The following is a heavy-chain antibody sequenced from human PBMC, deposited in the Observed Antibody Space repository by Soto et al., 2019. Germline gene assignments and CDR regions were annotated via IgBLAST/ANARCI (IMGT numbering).Heavy chain of an antibody. CDR3: AKTRGAMIYAISVYGMDV. V-gene: IGHV3-23*01. J-gene: IGHJ6*02. CDR1: GFRFSSFA. D-gene: IGHD2-8*01. CDR2: ISGSADST. Sequence: EVQLLESGGGFIHPGGSLRVSCAASGFRFSSFAMNWVRQAPGKGLELLSIISGSADSTFYAVSVKVRFTISRDNSQSTLYLQINSLRAEDTAVYYCAKTRGAMIYAISVYGMDVWGQGTTVTVSS.